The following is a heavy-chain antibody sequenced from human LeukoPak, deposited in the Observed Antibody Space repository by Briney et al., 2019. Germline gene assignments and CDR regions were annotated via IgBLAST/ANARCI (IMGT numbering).Heavy chain of an antibody. CDR1: GFTFSSLW. D-gene: IGHD5-12*01. CDR3: ARDGGVSGYDLLDY. J-gene: IGHJ4*02. Sequence: GGSLRLSCAASGFTFSSLWMTWVRQAPGKGLEWVANINQDGSEKYFVDSVKGRFTISRDNAKNSVFLQMNSLTVEDTAVYYCARDGGVSGYDLLDYWGREPWSPSPQ. CDR2: INQDGSEK. V-gene: IGHV3-7*01.